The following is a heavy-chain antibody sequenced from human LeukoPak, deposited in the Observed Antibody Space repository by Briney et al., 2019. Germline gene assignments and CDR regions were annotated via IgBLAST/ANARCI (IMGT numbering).Heavy chain of an antibody. CDR1: GYTFTSYD. Sequence: ASVKVSCKASGYTFTSYDINWVRQATGQGLESMGWMNPNSGNTGYAQKFQGRVTMTRNTSISTAYMELSSLRSEDTAVYYCALGSHDVFGSYYWGQGTLVTVSS. V-gene: IGHV1-8*01. CDR3: ALGSHDVFGSYY. J-gene: IGHJ4*02. D-gene: IGHD7-27*01. CDR2: MNPNSGNT.